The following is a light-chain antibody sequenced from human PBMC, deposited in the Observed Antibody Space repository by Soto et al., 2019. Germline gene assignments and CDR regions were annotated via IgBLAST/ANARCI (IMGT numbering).Light chain of an antibody. J-gene: IGKJ4*01. V-gene: IGKV3D-20*02. Sequence: EIVLTQSPGTLSLSPGKRATLSCRASQSISSSYLAWYQQKPGQAPRLVIYDASNRATGIPARISGSGSGTDFTLTISSLEPEDFAVYYCQQRSSWPLTFGGGTKVDIK. CDR1: QSISSSY. CDR2: DAS. CDR3: QQRSSWPLT.